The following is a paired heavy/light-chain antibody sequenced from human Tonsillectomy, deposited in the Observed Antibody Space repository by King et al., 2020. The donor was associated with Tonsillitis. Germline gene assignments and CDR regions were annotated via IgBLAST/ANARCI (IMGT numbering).Heavy chain of an antibody. CDR2: ISGVGLGA. D-gene: IGHD2-21*02. CDR1: GFTFRSYA. Sequence: EVQLLESGGDLVQSGGSLRLSCAASGFTFRSYAMSWVRQTPRKGLEWVAGISGVGLGATYADSVRGRFTISRDNSKNTLYLQMNSLRAEDTAMYYCARDPGKQCGGDCHYFDDWGQGTLVTVSS. CDR3: ARDPGKQCGGDCHYFDD. J-gene: IGHJ4*02. V-gene: IGHV3-23*01.
Light chain of an antibody. J-gene: IGKJ2*01. CDR1: QSFNSW. CDR2: KAS. CDR3: QQYFSFPYT. Sequence: DIQMTQSPSTLSASVGDRVTLTCRASQSFNSWLAWYQQKPGKAPKLLIYKASNLQSGVPSRFSGSGSGTKFTLTISSLQPDDFASYYCQQYFSFPYTFGEGTKLEIK. V-gene: IGKV1-5*03.